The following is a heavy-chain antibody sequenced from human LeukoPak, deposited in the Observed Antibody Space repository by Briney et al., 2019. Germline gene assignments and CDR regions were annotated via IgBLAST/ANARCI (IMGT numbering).Heavy chain of an antibody. Sequence: GASVTVSFTASGGTFSIYAISWVRQAPGQGLEWMGVIIPIFGTANYAQKFQGRVTITADESTSTAYMELSSLRSEDTAVYYCATYSSSWYADAFDIWGQGTMVTVSS. V-gene: IGHV1-69*13. CDR1: GGTFSIYA. D-gene: IGHD6-13*01. J-gene: IGHJ3*02. CDR2: IIPIFGTA. CDR3: ATYSSSWYADAFDI.